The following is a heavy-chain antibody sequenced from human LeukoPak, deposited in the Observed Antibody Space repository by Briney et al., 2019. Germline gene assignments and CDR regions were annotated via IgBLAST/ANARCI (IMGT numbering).Heavy chain of an antibody. V-gene: IGHV4-59*01. D-gene: IGHD4/OR15-4a*01. CDR3: ARGCASSKWFDP. Sequence: PSETLSLTCTVSGDSISGYYWSWIRQPPGKGLEWIAFIHSSGTTNYNPSLKSRVSISVDTSNNQFSLNVNSVTAADTAVYYCARGCASSKWFDPWGQGTLVTVSS. CDR1: GDSISGYY. J-gene: IGHJ5*02. CDR2: IHSSGTT.